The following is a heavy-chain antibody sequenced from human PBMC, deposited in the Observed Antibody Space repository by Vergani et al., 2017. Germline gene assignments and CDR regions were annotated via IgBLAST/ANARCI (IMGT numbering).Heavy chain of an antibody. J-gene: IGHJ5*02. D-gene: IGHD3-10*01. CDR1: GYTFTGYY. Sequence: QVQLVQSGAEVKKPGASVKVSCKASGYTFTGYYMHWVRQAPGQGLEWMGWINPNSGGTNYAQKFQGWVTMTRDTSISTAYMELSRLRSDDTAVYYCARDRESITMVRGVSNWFDPWGQGTLVTVSS. CDR3: ARDRESITMVRGVSNWFDP. CDR2: INPNSGGT. V-gene: IGHV1-2*04.